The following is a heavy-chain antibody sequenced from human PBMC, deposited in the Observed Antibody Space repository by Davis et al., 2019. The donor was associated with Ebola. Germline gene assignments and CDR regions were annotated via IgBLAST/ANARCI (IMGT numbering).Heavy chain of an antibody. Sequence: PGGSLRLSCAASGFTFRSSSMNWVPQAPGKALEWVSAISRSGGSTYYADSVKSRFTTSRDTSTKTLYLQMNSLRAEDTAVYYCAKSGLSFGVVKYHYGMDVWGKGTTVTVSS. J-gene: IGHJ6*04. CDR2: ISRSGGST. V-gene: IGHV3-23*01. D-gene: IGHD3-3*01. CDR3: AKSGLSFGVVKYHYGMDV. CDR1: GFTFRSSS.